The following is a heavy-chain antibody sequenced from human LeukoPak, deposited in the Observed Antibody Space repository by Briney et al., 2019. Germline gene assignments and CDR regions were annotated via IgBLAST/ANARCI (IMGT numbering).Heavy chain of an antibody. CDR2: INPNSGGT. CDR1: GYTFTGYN. CDR3: ARKLYDILTGYYSQELDY. J-gene: IGHJ4*02. V-gene: IGHV1-2*02. Sequence: ASVKVSCKASGYTFTGYNMHWVRQAPGQGLEWMGWINPNSGGTNYAQKFQGRVTMTRDTSISTAYMELSRLRSDDTAVYYCARKLYDILTGYYSQELDYWGQGTLVTVSS. D-gene: IGHD3-9*01.